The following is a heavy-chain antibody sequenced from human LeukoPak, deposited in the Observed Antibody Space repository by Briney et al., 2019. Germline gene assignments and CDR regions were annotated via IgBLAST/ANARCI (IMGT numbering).Heavy chain of an antibody. J-gene: IGHJ4*02. D-gene: IGHD6-19*01. V-gene: IGHV3-30*02. CDR1: GFTFTNYA. CDR2: IRYDGSDA. Sequence: GGSLRLSCAASGFTFTNYAMNWVRQAPGKGLDWVALIRYDGSDADYADFVKGRFTISKDYSKNTVYLQMNSLKIEDTAVYFCAKEGSSGWYSRYFFDYWGQGILVTVSS. CDR3: AKEGSSGWYSRYFFDY.